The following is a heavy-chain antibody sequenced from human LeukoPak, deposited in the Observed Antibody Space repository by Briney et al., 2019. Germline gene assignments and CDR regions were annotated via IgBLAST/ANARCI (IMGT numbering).Heavy chain of an antibody. D-gene: IGHD6-13*01. V-gene: IGHV1-69*13. CDR2: IIPIFGTA. CDR3: AKEPYSSTRTYYFDY. CDR1: GGTFSSYA. Sequence: GASVKVSCKASGGTFSSYAISWVRQAPGQGLEWMGGIIPIFGTANYAQKFQGRVTITADESTSTAYMELSSLRSEDTAVYYCAKEPYSSTRTYYFDYWGQGTLVTVSS. J-gene: IGHJ4*02.